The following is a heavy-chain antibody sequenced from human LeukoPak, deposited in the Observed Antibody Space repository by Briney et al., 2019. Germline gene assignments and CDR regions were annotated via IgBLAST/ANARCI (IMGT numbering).Heavy chain of an antibody. CDR2: ISTSGST. CDR1: GGSISSGNYD. CDR3: AKASGYDSSFDY. Sequence: PSQTLSLTCTVSGGSISSGNYDWTWIRQPAGKGLEWIGRISTSGSTNYNPSLKSRVTISLDTPMNQFFLRLTSVAAADTAVYYCAKASGYDSSFDYWGQGTLVTVSS. D-gene: IGHD5-12*01. J-gene: IGHJ4*02. V-gene: IGHV4-61*02.